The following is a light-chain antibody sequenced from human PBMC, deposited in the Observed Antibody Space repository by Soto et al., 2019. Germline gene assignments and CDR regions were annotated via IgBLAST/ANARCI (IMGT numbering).Light chain of an antibody. CDR2: DAS. CDR3: QQYGRSPT. J-gene: IGKJ1*01. V-gene: IGKV3-20*01. CDR1: QSVSSNY. Sequence: SVLTQCPDTLSLSPGERATLSCSASQSVSSNYLAWYQQKLGQAPRLLIYDASRRATGIPDRFSGSGSGTDFTLTISRLEPEDFVVYYCQQYGRSPTFGQGTKVDIK.